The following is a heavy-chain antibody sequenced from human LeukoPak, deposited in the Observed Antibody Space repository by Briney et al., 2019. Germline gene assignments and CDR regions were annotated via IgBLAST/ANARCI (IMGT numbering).Heavy chain of an antibody. V-gene: IGHV1-69*06. CDR2: IIPFFGTA. CDR3: ATHHRVSNWNDPYYFDY. J-gene: IGHJ4*02. Sequence: ASVKVSCKASGGSFNTYGINWMRQAPGQGLEWMGGIIPFFGTANYAQKFQGRVTFTADKSTSTFYMDVSSLSSEDTAVYYCATHHRVSNWNDPYYFDYWGQGTLVTVSS. CDR1: GGSFNTYG. D-gene: IGHD1-1*01.